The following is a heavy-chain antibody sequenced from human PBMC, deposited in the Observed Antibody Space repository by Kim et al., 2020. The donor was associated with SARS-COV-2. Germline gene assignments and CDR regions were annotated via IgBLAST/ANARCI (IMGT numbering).Heavy chain of an antibody. J-gene: IGHJ4*02. Sequence: IYYADSVRGRFTIARDNDKNSLYLQMNSLGAEETAVYYCARGPNYSPFDYWGQGTLVTVSS. D-gene: IGHD4-4*01. V-gene: IGHV3-48*03. CDR3: ARGPNYSPFDY. CDR2: I.